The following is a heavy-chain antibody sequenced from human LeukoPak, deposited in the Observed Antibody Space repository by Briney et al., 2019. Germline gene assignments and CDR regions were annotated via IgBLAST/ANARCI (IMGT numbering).Heavy chain of an antibody. J-gene: IGHJ4*02. D-gene: IGHD3-16*01. CDR1: GYTFTSYY. CDR2: INPSGGST. CDR3: ASLGGLREDVDY. V-gene: IGHV1-46*01. Sequence: ASVKVSCKASGYTFTSYYMHWVRQAPGQGLEWMGIINPSGGSTSYAQKFQGRVTMTRDTSTSTVYMELSSLRSEDTAVYYCASLGGLREDVDYWGQGTLVTVSS.